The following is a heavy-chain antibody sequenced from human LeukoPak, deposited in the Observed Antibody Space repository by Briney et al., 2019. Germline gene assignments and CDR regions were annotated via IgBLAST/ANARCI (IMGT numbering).Heavy chain of an antibody. CDR2: ICPGDSDT. V-gene: IGHV5-51*01. CDR3: SRSRSSGWYFDY. J-gene: IGHJ4*02. CDR1: GYSFTSYW. Sequence: GESLKISCKGSGYSFTSYWIGWVRQMPGKGLEWMGIICPGDSDTRYSPSSQGQVTISADKSISTAYLQWSSLKASDTAMYYCSRSRSSGWYFDYWGQGTLFTVSS. D-gene: IGHD6-19*01.